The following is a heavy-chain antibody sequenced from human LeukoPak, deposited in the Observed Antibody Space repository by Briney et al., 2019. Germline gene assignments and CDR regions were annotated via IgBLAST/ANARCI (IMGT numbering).Heavy chain of an antibody. Sequence: ASVKVSCKSSGYTFTSYGISWVRQAPGQGLEWMGWISVYNGDTNYAQKSQGRVTMTTDTSTSTAYMDLRSLRSDDTAIYYCARVGPGNAFDFWGQGTMVTVSS. CDR3: ARVGPGNAFDF. V-gene: IGHV1-18*01. J-gene: IGHJ3*01. CDR1: GYTFTSYG. CDR2: ISVYNGDT.